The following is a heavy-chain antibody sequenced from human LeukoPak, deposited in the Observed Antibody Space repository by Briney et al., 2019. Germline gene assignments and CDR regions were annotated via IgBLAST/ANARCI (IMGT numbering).Heavy chain of an antibody. CDR1: GYTFTGYY. Sequence: ASVKVSCKASGYTFTGYYMHWVRQAPGQGLEWMGWINPNSGGTNYAQKFQGWVTMTRDTSISTAYMELSRLRSDDTAVYYCARERRIAAAGTRWGMDVWGQGTTVTVSS. CDR2: INPNSGGT. CDR3: ARERRIAAAGTRWGMDV. V-gene: IGHV1-2*04. D-gene: IGHD6-13*01. J-gene: IGHJ6*02.